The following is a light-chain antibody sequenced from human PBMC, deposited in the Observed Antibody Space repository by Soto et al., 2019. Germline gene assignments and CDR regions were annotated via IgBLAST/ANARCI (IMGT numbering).Light chain of an antibody. J-gene: IGLJ3*02. V-gene: IGLV1-44*01. CDR1: SSNIGGNS. CDR3: ASWDDSLNGWV. Sequence: QPVLTQPPSASGTPGQRVTISCSGSSSNIGGNSVNWYQQLPGTAPKLLIYSTDQRPSGFPDRFSGSKSGTSASLAISGLQSEDEADYYCASWDDSLNGWVFGGGTKLTVL. CDR2: STD.